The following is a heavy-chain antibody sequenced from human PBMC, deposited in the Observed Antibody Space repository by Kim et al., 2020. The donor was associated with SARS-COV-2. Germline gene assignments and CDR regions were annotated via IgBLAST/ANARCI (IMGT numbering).Heavy chain of an antibody. D-gene: IGHD3-10*01. Sequence: GGSLRLSCAASGFTFSSYWMTWVRQAPGKGLEWVANIKEDGSEKSYADSVKGRFTISRDNAKNSLSLQMNSLRAEDTAVYYCARGGLYYSSGGYNWFDPWGQGTLVTVSS. J-gene: IGHJ5*02. CDR1: GFTFSSYW. CDR2: IKEDGSEK. CDR3: ARGGLYYSSGGYNWFDP. V-gene: IGHV3-7*01.